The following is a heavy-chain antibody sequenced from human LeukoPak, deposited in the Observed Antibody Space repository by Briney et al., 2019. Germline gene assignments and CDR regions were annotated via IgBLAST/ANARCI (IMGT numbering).Heavy chain of an antibody. D-gene: IGHD1-1*01. J-gene: IGHJ3*02. Sequence: GGSLRLSCAASGFTFSSYSMNWVRQAPGKGLEWVSSISSSSSYIYYADSVKGRFTISRDNAKNPLYLQMNSLRAEDTAVHYCARVLEDAFDIWGQGTMVTVSS. V-gene: IGHV3-21*01. CDR1: GFTFSSYS. CDR3: ARVLEDAFDI. CDR2: ISSSSSYI.